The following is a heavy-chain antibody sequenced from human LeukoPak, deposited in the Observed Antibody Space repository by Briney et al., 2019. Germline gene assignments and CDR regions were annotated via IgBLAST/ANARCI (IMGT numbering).Heavy chain of an antibody. J-gene: IGHJ4*02. CDR1: GYSISSGYY. CDR3: AREAYDSSGYSYYFDY. D-gene: IGHD3-22*01. CDR2: IYHSGST. Sequence: ASETLSLTCAVSGYSISSGYYWGWIRQPPGKGLEWIGSIYHSGSTYYNPSLKSRVTISVDTSKNQFSLKLSSVTAADTAVYYCAREAYDSSGYSYYFDYWGQGTLVTVSS. V-gene: IGHV4-38-2*02.